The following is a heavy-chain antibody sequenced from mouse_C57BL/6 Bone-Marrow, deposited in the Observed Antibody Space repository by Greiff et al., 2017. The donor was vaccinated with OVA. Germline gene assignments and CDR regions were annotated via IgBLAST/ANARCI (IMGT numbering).Heavy chain of an antibody. CDR2: IDPSDSYT. D-gene: IGHD2-12*01. CDR3: ARDYSYGSYSDYFDY. J-gene: IGHJ2*01. CDR1: GYTFTSYW. V-gene: IGHV1-69*01. Sequence: QVQLQQPGAELVMPGASVKLSCQASGYTFTSYWMHWVKQRPGQGLEWIGEIDPSDSYTNYNQKFKGKSTLTVDKSSSTAYMQLSSLTSEDSAVYYCARDYSYGSYSDYFDYWGQGTTLTVSS.